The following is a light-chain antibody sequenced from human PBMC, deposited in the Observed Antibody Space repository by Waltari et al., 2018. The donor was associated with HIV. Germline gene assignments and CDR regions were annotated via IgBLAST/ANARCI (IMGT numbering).Light chain of an antibody. CDR2: EAK. J-gene: IGLJ2*01. Sequence: FMLTQPHSVSESPGKTVTIYCIRSSGNIASSYVQWYQPRTGSYPTTVLYEAKTRPSGVPDRFSGSIDSSSHSASLCLCGLKTEHEADYYCQSYGSSHVVFGGGTKLTVV. CDR1: SGNIASSY. CDR3: QSYGSSHVV. V-gene: IGLV6-57*01.